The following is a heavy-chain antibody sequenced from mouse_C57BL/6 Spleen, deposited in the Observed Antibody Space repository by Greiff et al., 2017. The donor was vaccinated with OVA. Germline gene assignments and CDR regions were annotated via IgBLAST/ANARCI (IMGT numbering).Heavy chain of an antibody. D-gene: IGHD3-2*02. CDR1: GYTFTSYW. CDR2: IDPSDSYT. Sequence: QVQLQQPGAELVKPGASVKLSCKASGYTFTSYWMQWVKQRPGQGLEWIGEIDPSDSYTNYNQKFKGKATLTVDTSSSTAYMQLSSLTSEDSAVYYCARSGVYWYLDVWGTGTTVTVSS. J-gene: IGHJ1*03. CDR3: ARSGVYWYLDV. V-gene: IGHV1-50*01.